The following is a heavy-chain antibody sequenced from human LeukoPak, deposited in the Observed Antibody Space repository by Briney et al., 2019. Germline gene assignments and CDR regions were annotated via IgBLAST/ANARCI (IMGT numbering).Heavy chain of an antibody. CDR3: AKDRRSIAVAGPYYYYYGMDV. V-gene: IGHV3-30*18. J-gene: IGHJ6*04. CDR2: ISYDGSNK. D-gene: IGHD6-19*01. Sequence: GGSLRLSCAASGFTFGSYGMHWVRQAPGKGLEWVAVISYDGSNKYYADSVKGRFTISRDNSKNTLYLQMNSLRAEDTAVYYCAKDRRSIAVAGPYYYYYGMDVWGKGTTVTVSS. CDR1: GFTFGSYG.